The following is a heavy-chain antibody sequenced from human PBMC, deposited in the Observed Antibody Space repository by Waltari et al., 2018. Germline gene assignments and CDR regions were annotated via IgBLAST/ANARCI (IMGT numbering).Heavy chain of an antibody. CDR3: ANIHSGSFAFDI. CDR2: ISYDGSSK. CDR1: GFTFDNYY. Sequence: QVRLVESGGGVVQPGRSLRLSCAASGFTFDNYYMHWVRQAPGRGLEWVARISYDGSSKHYADSVKDRFTISRDNSKKMLYLQMSSLRPEDTAVYYCANIHSGSFAFDIWGQGTMVTVSS. D-gene: IGHD3-10*01. V-gene: IGHV3-30*18. J-gene: IGHJ3*02.